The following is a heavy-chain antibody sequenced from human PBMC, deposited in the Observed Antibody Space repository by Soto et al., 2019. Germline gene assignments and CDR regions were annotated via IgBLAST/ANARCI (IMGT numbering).Heavy chain of an antibody. D-gene: IGHD3-22*01. Sequence: QVQLVQSGAEVKKPGSSVKVSCKASGGTFSSYTISWVRQAPGQGLEWMGRIIPILGIAKYAQKFQGRVTITADKSTSTAYMELSSLRSADTAVYYCASSYYYSSASGGMDVWGQGTMVTVSS. J-gene: IGHJ6*02. CDR1: GGTFSSYT. CDR2: IIPILGIA. CDR3: ASSYYYSSASGGMDV. V-gene: IGHV1-69*02.